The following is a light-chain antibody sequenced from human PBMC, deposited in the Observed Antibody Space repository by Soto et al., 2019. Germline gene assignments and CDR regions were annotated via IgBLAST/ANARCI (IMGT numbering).Light chain of an antibody. CDR3: QQLNNYPLT. J-gene: IGKJ4*01. Sequence: TIACGASQGINIHLVWFQQKPGKARKLLIYKASTLESGVPSRFSGSGSGTDFTLTISSLQPEDFATYYCQQLNNYPLTFGGGTKVDIK. CDR2: KAS. V-gene: IGKV1D-13*01. CDR1: QGINIH.